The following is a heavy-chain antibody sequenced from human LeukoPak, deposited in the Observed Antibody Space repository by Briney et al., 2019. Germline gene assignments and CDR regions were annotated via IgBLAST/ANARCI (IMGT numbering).Heavy chain of an antibody. CDR2: INPNSGGT. D-gene: IGHD6-19*01. CDR3: ARAIAVVDY. J-gene: IGHJ4*02. Sequence: GASVKVSCKASGYTFTDYYIHWVRQAPGPGLEWMGWINPNSGGTNSAQKFQGRVTMTKDTSISTAYMELNRLRSDDTAVYFCARAIAVVDYWGQGTLVTVSS. V-gene: IGHV1-2*02. CDR1: GYTFTDYY.